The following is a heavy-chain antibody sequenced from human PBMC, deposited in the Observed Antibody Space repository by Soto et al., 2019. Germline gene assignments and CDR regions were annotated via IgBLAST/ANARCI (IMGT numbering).Heavy chain of an antibody. D-gene: IGHD2-2*02. CDR3: AKDQLYCSSTSCYNYYYYGMDV. CDR2: ISGSGGST. V-gene: IGHV3-23*01. J-gene: IGHJ6*02. CDR1: GFTFSSYA. Sequence: PGGSLRLSCAVSGFTFSSYAMSWVRQAPGKGLEWVSAISGSGGSTYYADSVKGRFTISRDNSKNTLYLQMNSLRAEDTAVYYCAKDQLYCSSTSCYNYYYYGMDVWGQGTAVPVSS.